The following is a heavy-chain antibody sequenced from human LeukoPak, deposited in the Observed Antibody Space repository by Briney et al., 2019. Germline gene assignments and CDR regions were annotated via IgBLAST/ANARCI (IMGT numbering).Heavy chain of an antibody. CDR3: AKAMYYDFWSGYLHDY. V-gene: IGHV3-23*01. Sequence: GGSLRLSCAASGFTFSSYAMSWVRQAPGKGLEWVSAISGSGGSTYYADSVKGRFTISRDNSKNTLYLQMNSLRAEDTAVYYCAKAMYYDFWSGYLHDYWGQGTLVIVSS. CDR2: ISGSGGST. J-gene: IGHJ4*02. CDR1: GFTFSSYA. D-gene: IGHD3-3*01.